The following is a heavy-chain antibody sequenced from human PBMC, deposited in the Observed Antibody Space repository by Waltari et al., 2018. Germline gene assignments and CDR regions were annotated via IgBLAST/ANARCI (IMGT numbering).Heavy chain of an antibody. CDR2: INHSGST. CDR1: GGSFSGYY. J-gene: IGHJ5*02. CDR3: ARGLRRFFNGFDP. Sequence: QVQLQQWGAGLLKPSETLSLTCAVYGGSFSGYYWSWIRQPPGKGLEWIGEINHSGSTNYNPSLKSRVTISVDTSKNQFSLKLSSVTAADTAVYYCARGLRRFFNGFDPWGQGTLVTVSS. V-gene: IGHV4-34*01. D-gene: IGHD3-3*01.